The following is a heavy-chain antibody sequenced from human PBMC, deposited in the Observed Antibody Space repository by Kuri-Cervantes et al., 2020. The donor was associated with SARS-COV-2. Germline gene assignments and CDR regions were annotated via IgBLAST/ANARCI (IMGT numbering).Heavy chain of an antibody. CDR2: IYWDDDK. V-gene: IGHV2-5*02. Sequence: SGPTLVKPTQTLTLTCTFPGFSLSTSGVGVGWIRQPPGKALEWLALIYWDDDKRYSPSLKSRLTITKDTPKNQLVLTMTNMDPVDTATYYCASGTGSGSFLVLYYWGQGTLVTVSS. D-gene: IGHD3-10*01. CDR1: GFSLSTSGVG. CDR3: ASGTGSGSFLVLYY. J-gene: IGHJ4*02.